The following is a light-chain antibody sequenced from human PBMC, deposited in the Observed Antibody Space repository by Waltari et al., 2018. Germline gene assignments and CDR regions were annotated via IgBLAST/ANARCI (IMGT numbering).Light chain of an antibody. CDR2: SAS. V-gene: IGKV3-20*01. CDR1: QSVGSS. J-gene: IGKJ2*01. Sequence: EIVLTQSPGTVSLSPGERATLSCRASQSVGSSLAWFQQKPGPAPRLLIYSASSRATGIPDRFSGSGSGTDFTLTITRLEPGDFAVYYCQQYGSSPYTFGQGTKLEIK. CDR3: QQYGSSPYT.